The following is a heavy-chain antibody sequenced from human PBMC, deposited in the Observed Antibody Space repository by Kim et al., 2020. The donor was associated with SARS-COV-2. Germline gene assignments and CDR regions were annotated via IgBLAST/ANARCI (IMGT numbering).Heavy chain of an antibody. J-gene: IGHJ4*02. CDR2: ISSSSSTI. D-gene: IGHD3-3*01. Sequence: GGSLRLSCAASGFTFSSYSMNWVRQAPGKGLEWVSYISSSSSTIYYADSVKGRFTISRDNAKNSLYLQMNSLRDEDTAVYYCARANERGFWSGYSPEYYFDYWGQGTLVTVSS. V-gene: IGHV3-48*02. CDR1: GFTFSSYS. CDR3: ARANERGFWSGYSPEYYFDY.